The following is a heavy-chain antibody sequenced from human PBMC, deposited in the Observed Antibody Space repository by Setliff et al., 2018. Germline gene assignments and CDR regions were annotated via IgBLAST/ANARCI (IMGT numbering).Heavy chain of an antibody. CDR1: GDSISRSTYY. V-gene: IGHV4-39*01. CDR2: VDHSGNT. D-gene: IGHD3-22*01. Sequence: SETLSLTCTVSGDSISRSTYYWGWIRQSPGKGLDWIGTVDHSGNTFYNPSLKSRVTISVDTSKNQLSLKLASVTAADTAVCYCARRDSTGYYGYSFDFWGQGTLVTVSS. CDR3: ARRDSTGYYGYSFDF. J-gene: IGHJ4*02.